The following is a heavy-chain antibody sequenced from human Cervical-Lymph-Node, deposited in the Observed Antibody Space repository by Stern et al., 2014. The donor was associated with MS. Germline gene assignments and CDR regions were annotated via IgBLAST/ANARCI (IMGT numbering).Heavy chain of an antibody. Sequence: EVQLVESGGGLVQPGGSLRLSCAASGFTFSSYSMNWVRQAPGKGLERVSYISSSSSTIYYADSVKGRFTISRDNAKNSLYLQMNSLRDEDTAVYYCARQGVGATVYNWFDPWGQGTLVTISS. V-gene: IGHV3-48*02. CDR1: GFTFSSYS. J-gene: IGHJ5*02. D-gene: IGHD1-26*01. CDR2: ISSSSSTI. CDR3: ARQGVGATVYNWFDP.